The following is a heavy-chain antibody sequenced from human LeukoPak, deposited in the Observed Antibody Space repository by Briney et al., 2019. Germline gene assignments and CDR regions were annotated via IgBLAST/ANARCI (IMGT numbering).Heavy chain of an antibody. V-gene: IGHV4-59*01. CDR1: GGSISGYY. J-gene: IGHJ5*02. D-gene: IGHD6-13*01. CDR2: IYYSGST. CDR3: ARGCSAGTPHNWFDP. Sequence: AETLSLTCTVSGGSISGYYWSWIRQPPGKGLEWIGYIYYSGSTNYNPSLKSRVTISVDTSKNQFSLKLSSATAADTAVYYCARGCSAGTPHNWFDPWGQGTLVTVSS.